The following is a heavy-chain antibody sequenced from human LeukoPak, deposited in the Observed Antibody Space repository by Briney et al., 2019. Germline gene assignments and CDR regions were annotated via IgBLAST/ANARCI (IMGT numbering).Heavy chain of an antibody. Sequence: ASVKVSCKASGYTFTSYAMHWVRQAPGQRLEWMGWINAGNGNTKYSQKFQGRVTITRDTSASTAYMELSSLRSDDTAVYYCARGYDFWSGYYRVWWFDPWGQGTLVTVSS. D-gene: IGHD3-3*01. CDR3: ARGYDFWSGYYRVWWFDP. CDR2: INAGNGNT. V-gene: IGHV1-3*01. CDR1: GYTFTSYA. J-gene: IGHJ5*02.